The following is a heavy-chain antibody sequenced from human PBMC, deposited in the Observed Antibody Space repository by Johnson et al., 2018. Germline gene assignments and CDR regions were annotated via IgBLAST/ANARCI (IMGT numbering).Heavy chain of an antibody. V-gene: IGHV1-46*01. CDR3: ATAIAAVGLAEYDKH. CDR1: GHTFSSYY. J-gene: IGHJ1*01. D-gene: IGHD6-13*01. Sequence: QVQLVQSGAEVRKPGASVKVSCKASGHTFSSYYMYWMRQAPGQGLECMGKINPSDGGTIYAQKFQGRVTMTRDTSTTTVYMELSSLRSDETAVYYCATAIAAVGLAEYDKHWGQGTLVSVAS. CDR2: INPSDGGT.